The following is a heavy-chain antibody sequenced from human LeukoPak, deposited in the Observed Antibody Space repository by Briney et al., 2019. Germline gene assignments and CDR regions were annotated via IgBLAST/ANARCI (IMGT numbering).Heavy chain of an antibody. D-gene: IGHD3-22*01. CDR1: GFTFDDYA. CDR2: ISWNSGSI. V-gene: IGHV3-9*01. CDR3: AGTIVVATPDAFDI. J-gene: IGHJ3*02. Sequence: GGSLRLSCAASGFTFDDYAMHWVRQAPGKGLEWVSGISWNSGSIGYADSVKGRFTISRDNAKNSLYLQMNSLRAEDTAVYYCAGTIVVATPDAFDIWGQGTMVTVSS.